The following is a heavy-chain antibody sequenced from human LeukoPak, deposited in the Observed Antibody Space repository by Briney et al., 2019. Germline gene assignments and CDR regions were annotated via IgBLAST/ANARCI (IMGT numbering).Heavy chain of an antibody. D-gene: IGHD3-10*01. Sequence: ASVKVSCKVSGYTLTELSMHWGRQAPGKGREWMGGFDPEDGETIYAQKLQGRVTMTEDTSTDTAYMELSSLRSEDTAVYYCAKGSGVMVRGAAFDYWGQGTLVTVSS. CDR3: AKGSGVMVRGAAFDY. CDR2: FDPEDGET. V-gene: IGHV1-24*01. CDR1: GYTLTELS. J-gene: IGHJ4*02.